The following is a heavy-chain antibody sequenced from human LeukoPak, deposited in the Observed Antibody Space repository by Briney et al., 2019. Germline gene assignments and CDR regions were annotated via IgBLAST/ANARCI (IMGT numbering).Heavy chain of an antibody. V-gene: IGHV4-31*03. CDR1: GGSISSGGYY. CDR2: IYYSGST. J-gene: IGHJ6*03. D-gene: IGHD2-15*01. Sequence: PSQTLSLTCTVSGGSISSGGYYWSWIRQHPGKGLEWIGYIYYSGSTYYNPSLKSRVTISVDTSKNQFSLKLSSVTAADTAVYYCARGVNKGYPGGYYYYMDVWGKGTTVTVSS. CDR3: ARGVNKGYPGGYYYYMDV.